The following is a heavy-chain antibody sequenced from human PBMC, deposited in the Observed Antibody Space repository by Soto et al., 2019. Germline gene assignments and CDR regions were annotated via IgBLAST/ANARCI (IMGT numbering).Heavy chain of an antibody. CDR3: ARVGTDY. CDR2: A. D-gene: IGHD1-1*01. J-gene: IGHJ4*02. V-gene: IGHV1-69*01. Sequence: ANYAQKSQGRVTITADESTSTAYMELSSLRSEDTAVYYCARVGTDYWGQGTLVTVSS.